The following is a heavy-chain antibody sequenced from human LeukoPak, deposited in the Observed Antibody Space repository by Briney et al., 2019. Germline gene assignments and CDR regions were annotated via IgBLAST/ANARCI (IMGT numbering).Heavy chain of an antibody. Sequence: SETLSLTCTVSGGSISSYYRSWIRQPPAQGQEWIGYVYYSGSTNYNHSLTSRVTISVDTSKTQFSLKLSSVTAADTAVYYCASPRRGAKRWGYYFDYWGQGTLVTVSS. CDR3: ASPRRGAKRWGYYFDY. J-gene: IGHJ4*02. CDR2: VYYSGST. V-gene: IGHV4-59*01. CDR1: GGSISSYY. D-gene: IGHD7-27*01.